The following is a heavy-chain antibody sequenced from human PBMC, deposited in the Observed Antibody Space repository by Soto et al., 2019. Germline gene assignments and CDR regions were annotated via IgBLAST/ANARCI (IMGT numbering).Heavy chain of an antibody. J-gene: IGHJ4*02. CDR2: ISGSGGST. Sequence: GGSLRLSCAASGFTFSSYAMSWVRQAPGKGLEWVSAISGSGGSTYYADSVKGRFTISRDNSKNTLYLQMNSLRAEDTAVYYCGKVMGMVATGLYYFDYWGQGPLVTVPS. D-gene: IGHD5-12*01. CDR3: GKVMGMVATGLYYFDY. CDR1: GFTFSSYA. V-gene: IGHV3-23*01.